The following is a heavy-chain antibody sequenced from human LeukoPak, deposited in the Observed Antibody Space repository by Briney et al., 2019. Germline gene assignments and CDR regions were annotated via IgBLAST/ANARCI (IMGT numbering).Heavy chain of an antibody. CDR3: ARAPPPYYYDSSGYYADAFDI. CDR2: INPNSGGT. D-gene: IGHD3-22*01. CDR1: GYTFTGYY. J-gene: IGHJ3*02. Sequence: GASVKVSCKASGYTFTGYYMHWVRQAPGQGLEWMGWINPNSGGTNYAQKFQGRVTMTRNTSISTAYMELSRLRSDDTAVYYCARAPPPYYYDSSGYYADAFDIWGQGTMVTVSS. V-gene: IGHV1-2*02.